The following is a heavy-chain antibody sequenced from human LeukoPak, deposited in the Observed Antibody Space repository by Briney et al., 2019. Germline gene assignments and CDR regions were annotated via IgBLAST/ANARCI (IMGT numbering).Heavy chain of an antibody. CDR3: ARGVTSGYYFYFDY. CDR2: FYHGGST. V-gene: IGHV4-38-2*02. Sequence: SETLSLTCTVSGYSISTGYYWDWIRQPPGKGLEWIGTFYHGGSTYYNPSLKSRVTISVDTSKNQFSLNLTSVTAADTAVYYCARGVTSGYYFYFDYWGQGTLVTVSS. CDR1: GYSISTGYY. J-gene: IGHJ4*02. D-gene: IGHD3-22*01.